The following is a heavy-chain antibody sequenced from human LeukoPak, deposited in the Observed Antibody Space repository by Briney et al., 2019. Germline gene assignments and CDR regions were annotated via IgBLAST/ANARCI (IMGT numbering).Heavy chain of an antibody. V-gene: IGHV3-13*01. Sequence: GGSLRLSCAASGFSLSSYDMQWVRLPAGKGLEWVSAVGTAGDSYYLGSVKGRFTISRDDAKNSFYLQMNSLRGGDTAVYYCARARGGTLSYMDVWGKGTTVIVS. CDR1: GFSLSSYD. CDR3: ARARGGTLSYMDV. D-gene: IGHD1-26*01. CDR2: VGTAGDS. J-gene: IGHJ6*03.